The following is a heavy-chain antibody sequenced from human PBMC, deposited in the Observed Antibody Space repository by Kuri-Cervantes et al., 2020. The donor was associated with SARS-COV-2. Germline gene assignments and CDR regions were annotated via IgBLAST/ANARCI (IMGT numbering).Heavy chain of an antibody. CDR1: GYTFTGYY. D-gene: IGHD5-12*01. J-gene: IGHJ6*02. V-gene: IGHV1-2*02. CDR3: ARAGFLGIVATSRIYYYYGMDV. Sequence: ASVKVSCKASGYTFTGYYMHWVRQAPGQGLEWMGWINPNSGGTNYAQKFQGRVTMTRDTSTSTVYMELSGLRSEDTAVYYCARAGFLGIVATSRIYYYYGMDVWGQGTTVTVSS. CDR2: INPNSGGT.